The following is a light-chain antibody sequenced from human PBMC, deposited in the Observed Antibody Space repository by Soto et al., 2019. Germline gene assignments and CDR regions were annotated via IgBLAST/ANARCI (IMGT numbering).Light chain of an antibody. CDR1: QSISSW. CDR3: QQYNGDSSWT. CDR2: KAS. V-gene: IGKV1-5*03. J-gene: IGKJ1*01. Sequence: VQMTLSPATLSASVGDRVTITCRASQSISSWLAWYQQKPGKAPKLLIYKASSLESGVPSRFSGSGSGTEVTLTISSRQAADFATYYCQQYNGDSSWTFGQGTKVDI.